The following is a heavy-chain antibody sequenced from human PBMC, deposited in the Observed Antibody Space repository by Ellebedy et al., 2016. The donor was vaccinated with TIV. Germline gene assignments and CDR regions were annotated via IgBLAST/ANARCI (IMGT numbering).Heavy chain of an antibody. Sequence: SVKVSXXASGGTFSSYAISWVRQAPGQGLEWMGGIIPIFGTANYAQKFQGRVTITADESTSTAYMELSSLRSEDTAVYYCAFRRVAARFRSSAFDIWGQGTMVTVSS. V-gene: IGHV1-69*13. CDR2: IIPIFGTA. CDR1: GGTFSSYA. CDR3: AFRRVAARFRSSAFDI. D-gene: IGHD6-6*01. J-gene: IGHJ3*02.